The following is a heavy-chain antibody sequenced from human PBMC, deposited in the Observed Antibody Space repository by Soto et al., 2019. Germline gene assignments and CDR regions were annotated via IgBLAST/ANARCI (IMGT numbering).Heavy chain of an antibody. J-gene: IGHJ4*02. CDR1: GFTFSDYY. V-gene: IGHV3-11*01. CDR2: TSSSGTTI. D-gene: IGHD1-7*01. CDR3: AREPSNWNYCFDY. Sequence: GGSLRLSCAASGFTFSDYYMSWIRQAPGKGLEWVSYTSSSGTTIFYADSLRGRFTISRDNAKKSLYLQMNSLRGEDTAVYYCAREPSNWNYCFDYWGQGTLVTVSS.